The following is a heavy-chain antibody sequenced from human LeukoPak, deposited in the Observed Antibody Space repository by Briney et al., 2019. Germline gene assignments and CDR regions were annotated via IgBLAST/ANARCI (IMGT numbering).Heavy chain of an antibody. CDR1: GFMLSSYW. J-gene: IGHJ4*02. CDR3: AREGSQSASGTYPGND. D-gene: IGHD1-26*01. V-gene: IGHV3-7*01. CDR2: IKQDGSEK. Sequence: GGSLRLSCAASGFMLSSYWMSWVRQAPGKGLEWVANIKQDGSEKYYVGSVKGRFTIARDNAKNSLFLQMNRLRAEDTAVYFCAREGSQSASGTYPGNDWGQGTLVTVSS.